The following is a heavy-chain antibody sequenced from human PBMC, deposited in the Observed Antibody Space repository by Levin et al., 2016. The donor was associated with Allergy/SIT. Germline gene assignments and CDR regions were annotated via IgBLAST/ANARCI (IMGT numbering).Heavy chain of an antibody. V-gene: IGHV4-39*07. CDR2: INHSGST. CDR3: ARGNSVPSYDFWSGYYLNPSKPSFDY. J-gene: IGHJ4*02. Sequence: SETLSLTCTVSGGSISSSSYYWGWIRQPPGKGLEWIGEINHSGSTNYNPSLKSRVTISVDTSKNQFSLKLSSVTAADTAVYYCARGNSVPSYDFWSGYYLNPSKPSFDYWGQGTLVTVSS. CDR1: GGSISSSSYY. D-gene: IGHD3-3*01.